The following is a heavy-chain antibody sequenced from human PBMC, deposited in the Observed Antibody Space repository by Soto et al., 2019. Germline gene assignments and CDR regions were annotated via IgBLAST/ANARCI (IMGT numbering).Heavy chain of an antibody. J-gene: IGHJ5*01. D-gene: IGHD6-6*01. CDR2: ISVSGVRT. V-gene: IGHV3-23*01. CDR1: GLIFSNYA. CDR3: AKDHAREQFVRGENWFDS. Sequence: PGGSLRLSCSASGLIFSNYAMIWAGQAPGKGLEWVSTISVSGVRTYYADSVKGRFTISRDNSKNTLDLQMNNLRVEDTAIYYCAKDHAREQFVRGENWFDSWGQGTLVTVSS.